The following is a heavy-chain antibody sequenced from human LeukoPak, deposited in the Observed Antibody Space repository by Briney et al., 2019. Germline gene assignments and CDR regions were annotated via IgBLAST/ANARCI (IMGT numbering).Heavy chain of an antibody. CDR3: ARVSGYCSGGSCSDPNFDY. CDR1: GGSISSYY. CDR2: IYYSGST. J-gene: IGHJ4*02. Sequence: SETLSLTCTVSGGSISSYYWSWLRQPPGKGLEWIGYIYYSGSTNYNPSLTSRVTISVDTSKNQFSLKLSSVTAADTAVYYCARVSGYCSGGSCSDPNFDYWGQGTLVTVSS. D-gene: IGHD2-15*01. V-gene: IGHV4-59*01.